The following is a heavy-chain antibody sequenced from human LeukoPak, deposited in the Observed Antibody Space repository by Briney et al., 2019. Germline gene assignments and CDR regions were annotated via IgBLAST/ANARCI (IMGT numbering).Heavy chain of an antibody. V-gene: IGHV1-69*01. CDR2: IIPIFGTA. J-gene: IGHJ4*02. CDR3: AREVGKDGYNLDDY. D-gene: IGHD5-24*01. CDR1: GGTFSSYA. Sequence: GSSVKVSCKASGGTFSSYAISWVRQAPGQGLEWMGGIIPIFGTANYAQKFQGRVTITADESTSTAYMELSSLRSEDTAVYYCAREVGKDGYNLDDYRGQGTLVTVSS.